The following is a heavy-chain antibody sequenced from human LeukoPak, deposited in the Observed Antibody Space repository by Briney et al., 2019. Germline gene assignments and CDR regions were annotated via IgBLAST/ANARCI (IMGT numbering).Heavy chain of an antibody. Sequence: ASVKVSCKASGYTFTSYGISWVRQAPGQGLEWMGWISAYNGNTNYAQKLQGRVTMTTDTSTSTAYMELRSLRSDDTAVYYCARDLETIVGATWGFDYWGQGTLVSVSS. V-gene: IGHV1-18*01. CDR3: ARDLETIVGATWGFDY. J-gene: IGHJ4*02. D-gene: IGHD1-26*01. CDR1: GYTFTSYG. CDR2: ISAYNGNT.